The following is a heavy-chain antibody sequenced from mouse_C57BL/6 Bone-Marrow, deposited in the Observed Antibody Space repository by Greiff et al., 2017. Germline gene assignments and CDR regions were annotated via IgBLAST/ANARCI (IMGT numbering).Heavy chain of an antibody. CDR2: ISDGGSYT. Sequence: EVQGVESGGGLVKPGGSLKLSCAASGFTFSSYAMSWVRQTPEKRLEWVATISDGGSYTYYPDNVKGRFTISRDNAKNNLYLQRSHLKSEDTAMYYGAREGNYDYYAMDYWGRGTSVTVSS. CDR3: AREGNYDYYAMDY. V-gene: IGHV5-4*01. CDR1: GFTFSSYA. J-gene: IGHJ4*01. D-gene: IGHD2-1*01.